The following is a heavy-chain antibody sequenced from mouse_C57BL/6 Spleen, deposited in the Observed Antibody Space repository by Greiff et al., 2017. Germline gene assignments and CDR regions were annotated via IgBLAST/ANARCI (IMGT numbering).Heavy chain of an antibody. CDR1: GYAFSSYW. J-gene: IGHJ2*01. D-gene: IGHD4-1*01. V-gene: IGHV1-80*01. CDR2: IYPGDGDT. CDR3: ARPWDGDYFDY. Sequence: QVQLKESGAELVKPGASVKISCKASGYAFSSYWMNWVKQRPGKGLEWIGQIYPGDGDTNYNGKFKGKATLTADKSSSTAYMQLSSLTSEDSAVYFCARPWDGDYFDYWGQGTTLTVSS.